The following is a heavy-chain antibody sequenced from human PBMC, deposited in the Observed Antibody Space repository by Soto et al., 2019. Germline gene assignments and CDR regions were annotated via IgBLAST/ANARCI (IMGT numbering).Heavy chain of an antibody. Sequence: SETRSPTGPVSGASISSSSYYWGWLRQPPGKGLEWIGRIYYSGSTYYNPSLKSRVTISVDTSKNQFSLKLSSLTAADTAVYYCARHPDSSWYPHWFDPWGQGTLVTVSS. CDR1: GASISSSSYY. D-gene: IGHD6-13*01. V-gene: IGHV4-39*01. CDR3: ARHPDSSWYPHWFDP. CDR2: IYYSGST. J-gene: IGHJ5*02.